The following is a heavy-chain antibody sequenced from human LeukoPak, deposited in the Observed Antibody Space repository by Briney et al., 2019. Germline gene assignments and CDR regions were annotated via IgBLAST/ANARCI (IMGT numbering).Heavy chain of an antibody. J-gene: IGHJ6*03. CDR3: AVAAAGTAEVYYYYYYMDV. CDR2: ISGSGGST. V-gene: IGHV3-23*01. Sequence: GGSLRLSCAASGFTFSSYAMSWVRQAPGKGLEWVSAISGSGGSTYYADSVKGRFTISRDNSKNTQYLQMNSLRAEDTAVYYCAVAAAGTAEVYYYYYYMDVWGKGTTVTVSS. D-gene: IGHD6-13*01. CDR1: GFTFSSYA.